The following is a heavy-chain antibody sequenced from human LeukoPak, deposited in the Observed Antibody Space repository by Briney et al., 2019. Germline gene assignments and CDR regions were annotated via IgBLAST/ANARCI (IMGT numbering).Heavy chain of an antibody. V-gene: IGHV3-23*01. CDR2: ISDGGGGT. D-gene: IGHD6-19*01. CDR1: GFTFSSYG. CDR3: AKDHSSGYYFDY. J-gene: IGHJ4*02. Sequence: GGSLRLSCAASGFTFSSYGMSWVRQAPGKGLEWVSTISDGGGGTYYADSVKGRFSISRDNSKNTLYLQMNSLRAEDTAVYYCAKDHSSGYYFDYWGQGTLVTVSS.